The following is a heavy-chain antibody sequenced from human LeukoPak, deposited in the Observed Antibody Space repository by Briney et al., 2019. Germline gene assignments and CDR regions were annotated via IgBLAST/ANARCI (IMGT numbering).Heavy chain of an antibody. Sequence: SETLSLTCTVSGGSISSYYWSWIRQPPGKGLEWIGYIYYSGSTNYNPSLKSRVTISVDTSKNQFSLKLSSATAADTAVYYCARTVCSSTSCWSDYWGQGTLVTVSS. CDR1: GGSISSYY. D-gene: IGHD2-2*01. V-gene: IGHV4-59*01. CDR2: IYYSGST. J-gene: IGHJ4*02. CDR3: ARTVCSSTSCWSDY.